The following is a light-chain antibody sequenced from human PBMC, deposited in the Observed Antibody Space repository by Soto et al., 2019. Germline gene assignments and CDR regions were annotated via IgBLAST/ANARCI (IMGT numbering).Light chain of an antibody. CDR2: LGS. CDR1: QSLLHGNGYNY. CDR3: MQSLETPLT. V-gene: IGKV2-28*01. J-gene: IGKJ4*01. Sequence: DIVMTQSPLSLPVTPGEPASISCRSSQSLLHGNGYNYLDWYLQKPGQSPQLLIYLGSNRASGVPDRFSGSGSGTDFTLEISRVEAEDVGIYYCMQSLETPLTFGGGTKVQI.